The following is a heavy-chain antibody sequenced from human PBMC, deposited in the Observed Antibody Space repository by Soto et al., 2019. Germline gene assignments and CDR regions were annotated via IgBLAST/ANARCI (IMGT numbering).Heavy chain of an antibody. CDR2: ISSSSSTI. V-gene: IGHV3-48*02. Sequence: PGGSLRLSCAASGFTFSSCSMNWVRQAPGKGLEWVSYISSSSSTIYYADSVKGRFTISRDNAKNSLYLQMHSLGDGDTAVYYCARVKVVTATDFWGQGTLVTVSS. J-gene: IGHJ4*02. D-gene: IGHD2-21*02. CDR3: ARVKVVTATDF. CDR1: GFTFSSCS.